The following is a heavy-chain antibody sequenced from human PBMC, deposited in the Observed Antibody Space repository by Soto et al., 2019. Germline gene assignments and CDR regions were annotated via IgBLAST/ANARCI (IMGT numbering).Heavy chain of an antibody. CDR3: ARDWARGYSCGPYDC. V-gene: IGHV1-69*13. Sequence: GASVKVSCKASGGTFSSYAISCVRQAPGQGLEWMGGIIPIFGTANYAQKFQGRVTITADESTSTAYMELSSLRSEDTAVYYCARDWARGYSCGPYDCWGQRSLVSVSS. D-gene: IGHD5-18*01. CDR2: IIPIFGTA. J-gene: IGHJ1*01. CDR1: GGTFSSYA.